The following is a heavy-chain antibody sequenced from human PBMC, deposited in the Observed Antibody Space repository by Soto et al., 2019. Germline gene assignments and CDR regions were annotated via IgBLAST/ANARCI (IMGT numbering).Heavy chain of an antibody. V-gene: IGHV3-53*01. J-gene: IGHJ6*02. CDR3: ARDPAIAAAGMDV. D-gene: IGHD6-13*01. CDR1: GFTVSSNY. CDR2: IYSGGST. Sequence: GGSLRLSCAASGFTVSSNYMSWVRQAPGKGLEWVSVIYSGGSTYYADSVKGRFTISRDNSKNTLYLQMNSLRAEDTAVYYCARDPAIAAAGMDVWGQGPTVTVS.